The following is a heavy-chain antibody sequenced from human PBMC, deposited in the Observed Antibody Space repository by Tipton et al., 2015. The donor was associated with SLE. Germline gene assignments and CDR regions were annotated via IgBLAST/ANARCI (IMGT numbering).Heavy chain of an antibody. Sequence: TLSLTCTVSGGSISSGDYYWSWIRQPPGKGLEWIGYIYYSGSTYYNPSLKSRVTISVDTSKNQFSLKLSSVTAADTAVYYCARAEGHYYGSGSYYDYWGQGTLVTVSS. CDR2: IYYSGST. V-gene: IGHV4-30-4*01. CDR1: GGSISSGDYY. D-gene: IGHD3-10*01. J-gene: IGHJ4*02. CDR3: ARAEGHYYGSGSYYDY.